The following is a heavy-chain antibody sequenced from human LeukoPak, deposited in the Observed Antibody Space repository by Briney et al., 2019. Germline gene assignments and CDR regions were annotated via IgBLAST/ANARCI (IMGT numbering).Heavy chain of an antibody. V-gene: IGHV4-34*01. D-gene: IGHD4-17*01. CDR2: IYYSGST. Sequence: SETLSLTCAVYGGSFSGYYWSWIRQPPGKGLEWIGSIYYSGSTYYNPSLKSRVTISVDTSKNQFSLKLSSVTAADTAVYYCARPSSAYGDTIDYWGQGTLVTVSS. J-gene: IGHJ4*02. CDR1: GGSFSGYY. CDR3: ARPSSAYGDTIDY.